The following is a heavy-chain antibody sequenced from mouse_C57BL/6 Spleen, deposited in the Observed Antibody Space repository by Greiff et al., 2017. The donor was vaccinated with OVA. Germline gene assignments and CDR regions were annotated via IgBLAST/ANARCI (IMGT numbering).Heavy chain of an antibody. CDR1: GYAFTEYT. CDR3: ARQLRLSYYFDY. D-gene: IGHD3-2*02. J-gene: IGHJ2*01. CDR2: FYPGSGSI. V-gene: IGHV1-62-2*01. Sequence: QVQLQQSGAELVKPGASVKLSCKASGYAFTEYTIHWVKERSGQGLEWIGWFYPGSGSIKYNEKFKDKATVTADKTSNTVYMDLSRLTSEDSAVYFCARQLRLSYYFDYWGQGTTLTVSS.